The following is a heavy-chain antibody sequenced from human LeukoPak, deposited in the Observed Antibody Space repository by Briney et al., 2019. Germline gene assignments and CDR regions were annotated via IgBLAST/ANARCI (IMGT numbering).Heavy chain of an antibody. J-gene: IGHJ4*02. Sequence: GESLRLSCAASGFTFSRYWMSWVRQAPGKGLEWVANMRYDGSEIHYVDSVKGRFTISRHNAKSSVYLQMNSLRAEDTVIYYCAKEATITAYNFDYWGQGALVTVSS. CDR2: MRYDGSEI. D-gene: IGHD5-24*01. CDR3: AKEATITAYNFDY. V-gene: IGHV3-7*01. CDR1: GFTFSRYW.